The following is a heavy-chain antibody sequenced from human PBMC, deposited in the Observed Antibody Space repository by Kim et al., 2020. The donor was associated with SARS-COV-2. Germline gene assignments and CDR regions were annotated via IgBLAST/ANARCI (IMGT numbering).Heavy chain of an antibody. D-gene: IGHD1-26*01. Sequence: SETLSLTCTVSRGSIRNYYWSWIRQPPGKGLEWIGYVSYSGRTNYNPSLKSRVTISIDTSTIQMSLNLSAVTAADTAVYYCATLHTSWHYFDFWGQGTLATVSS. CDR1: RGSIRNYY. CDR2: VSYSGRT. J-gene: IGHJ4*02. CDR3: ATLHTSWHYFDF. V-gene: IGHV4-59*01.